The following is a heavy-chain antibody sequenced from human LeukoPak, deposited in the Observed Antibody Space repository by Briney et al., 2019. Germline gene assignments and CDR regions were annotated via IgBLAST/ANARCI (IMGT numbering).Heavy chain of an antibody. Sequence: GGSLRLSCAASGFTFSSYGMHWVRQAPGKGLEWVAVISYDGSNKYYADSVKGRFTISRDNSKNTLYLQMNSLRAEDTAVYYCARERGATVLRFLEWLFGYWGQGTLVTVSS. CDR3: ARERGATVLRFLEWLFGY. CDR1: GFTFSSYG. D-gene: IGHD3-3*01. V-gene: IGHV3-30*03. J-gene: IGHJ4*02. CDR2: ISYDGSNK.